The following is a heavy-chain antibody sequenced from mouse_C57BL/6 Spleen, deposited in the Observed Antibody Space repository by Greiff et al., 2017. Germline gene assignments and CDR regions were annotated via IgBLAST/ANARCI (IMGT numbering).Heavy chain of an antibody. J-gene: IGHJ4*01. CDR2: IYPGSGNT. CDR3: ARWNDDDKGYAMDY. V-gene: IGHV1-76*01. D-gene: IGHD2-4*01. Sequence: VQLQQSGAELVRPGASVKLSCKASGYTFTDYYINWVKQRPGQGLEWIARIYPGSGNTYYNEKFKGKATLTAEKSSSTAYMQLSSLTSEDSAVYYCARWNDDDKGYAMDYWGQGTSVTVSS. CDR1: GYTFTDYY.